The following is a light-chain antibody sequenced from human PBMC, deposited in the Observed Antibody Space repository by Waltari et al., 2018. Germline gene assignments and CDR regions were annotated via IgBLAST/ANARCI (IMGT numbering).Light chain of an antibody. V-gene: IGKV3-11*01. CDR3: QHVT. Sequence: EIVLPQSPATLSLSPGERATLSCRASQSVSTSLAWYQQKPGQVPRLRIFEASNRATGSPVRFSGSGSGTDFTLTISSLESEDCAVYDCQHVTFGGGTKVEI. J-gene: IGKJ4*01. CDR1: QSVSTS. CDR2: EAS.